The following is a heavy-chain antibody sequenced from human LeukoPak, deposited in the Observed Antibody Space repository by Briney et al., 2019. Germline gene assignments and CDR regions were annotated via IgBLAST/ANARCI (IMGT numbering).Heavy chain of an antibody. CDR2: IYHSGST. V-gene: IGHV4-30-2*01. CDR3: ARGDRSCAFDI. D-gene: IGHD2-15*01. J-gene: IGHJ3*02. CDR1: GGSISSGGYS. Sequence: SETLSLTCAVSGGSISSGGYSWSWIRQPPGKGLEWIGYIYHSGSTYYNPSLKSRVTISVDRSKNQFSLKLSSMTAADTAVYYCARGDRSCAFDIWGQGTMVTVSS.